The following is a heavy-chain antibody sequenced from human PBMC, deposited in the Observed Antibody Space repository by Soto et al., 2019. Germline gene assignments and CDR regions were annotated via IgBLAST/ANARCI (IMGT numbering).Heavy chain of an antibody. CDR3: ARTSAGGKYYYGLDG. Sequence: ESLKISCKGSGYSFTSYWIGWVRQMPGKGLEWMGIIYPGDSDTRYSPSFQGQVTIPADKSISTAYLQWSSLKASDTAMYYCARTSAGGKYYYGLDGSGQGTTVTVSA. D-gene: IGHD6-13*01. J-gene: IGHJ6*01. V-gene: IGHV5-51*01. CDR1: GYSFTSYW. CDR2: IYPGDSDT.